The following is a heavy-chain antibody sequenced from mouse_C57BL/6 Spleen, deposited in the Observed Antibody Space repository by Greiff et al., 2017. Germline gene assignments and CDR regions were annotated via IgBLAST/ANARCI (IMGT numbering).Heavy chain of an antibody. CDR1: GFTFSDYG. CDR3: ARQDSSGYDYYAMDY. V-gene: IGHV5-17*01. D-gene: IGHD3-2*02. CDR2: ISSGSSTI. J-gene: IGHJ4*01. Sequence: EVKVVESGGGLVKPGGSLKLSCAASGFTFSDYGMHWVRQAPEKGLEWVAYISSGSSTIYYADTVKGRFTISRDNAKNTLFLQMTSLRSEDTAMYYCARQDSSGYDYYAMDYWGQGTSVTVSS.